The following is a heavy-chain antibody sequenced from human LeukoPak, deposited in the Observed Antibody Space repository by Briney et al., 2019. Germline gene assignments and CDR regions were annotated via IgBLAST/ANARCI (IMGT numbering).Heavy chain of an antibody. CDR2: IIPIFGIA. D-gene: IGHD3-22*01. Sequence: SVKVSCKASGGTFSSYAISWVRQAPGQGLEWMGRIIPIFGIANYAQKFQGRVTITADKSTSTACMELSSLRSEDTAVYYCARDPTDYYDSSGYYSHWFDPWGQGTLVTVSS. CDR1: GGTFSSYA. CDR3: ARDPTDYYDSSGYYSHWFDP. V-gene: IGHV1-69*04. J-gene: IGHJ5*02.